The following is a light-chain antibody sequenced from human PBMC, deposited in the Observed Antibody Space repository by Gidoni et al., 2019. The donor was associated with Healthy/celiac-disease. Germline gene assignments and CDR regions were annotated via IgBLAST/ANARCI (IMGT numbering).Light chain of an antibody. CDR2: AAS. J-gene: IGKJ2*01. V-gene: IGKV3-20*01. CDR3: QQCDSSPLT. CDR1: QSVSSSY. Sequence: ENVLTQPPPTLSLSSGERATISCRASQSVSSSYLAWYQQKPGQAPRLLIYAASSRATGIPDRFSGRASRTYFTLTSSRLDPEDVAFYYCQQCDSSPLTFGEGTKLEIK.